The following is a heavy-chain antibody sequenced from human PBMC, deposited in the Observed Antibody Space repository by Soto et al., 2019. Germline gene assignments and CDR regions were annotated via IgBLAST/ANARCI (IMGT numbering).Heavy chain of an antibody. V-gene: IGHV3-30*18. CDR3: AKMQTLETDYYGVGVDV. CDR1: GFTFSSYG. J-gene: IGHJ6*02. D-gene: IGHD3-10*01. Sequence: PGGSLRLSCAASGFTFSSYGMHWVRQAPGKGLEWVAVISYDGSNKYYADSVKGRFTISRDNSKNTLYLQMNSLRAEDTAVYYCAKMQTLETDYYGVGVDVWGQGTTVTVSS. CDR2: ISYDGSNK.